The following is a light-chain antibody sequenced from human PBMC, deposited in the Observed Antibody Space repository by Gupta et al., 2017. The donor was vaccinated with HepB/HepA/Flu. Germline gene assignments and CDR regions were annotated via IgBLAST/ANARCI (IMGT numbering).Light chain of an antibody. J-gene: IGLJ3*02. CDR1: ALPKQY. CDR3: QSADSSGTPSV. V-gene: IGLV3-25*03. Sequence: SYELPQPPSVSVSPGQTARSTCSGDALPKQYAYWYQQKPGQAPVLVIYKDSERPSGIPERFSGSSSGTTVTLTISGVQAEDEADYYCQSADSSGTPSVFGGGTKLTVL. CDR2: KDS.